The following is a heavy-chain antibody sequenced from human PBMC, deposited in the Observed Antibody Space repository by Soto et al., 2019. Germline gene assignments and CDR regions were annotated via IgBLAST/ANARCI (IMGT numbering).Heavy chain of an antibody. J-gene: IGHJ3*02. CDR3: ASDIIYDPDAFDI. CDR1: GFTFSSYS. Sequence: GGSLRLSCAASGFTFSSYSMNWVRQAPGKGLEWVSSISSSSSYIYYADSVKGRFTISRDNAKNSLYLQMNSLRAEDTAVYYCASDIIYDPDAFDIWGQGTMVTVSS. CDR2: ISSSSSYI. V-gene: IGHV3-21*01. D-gene: IGHD2-21*01.